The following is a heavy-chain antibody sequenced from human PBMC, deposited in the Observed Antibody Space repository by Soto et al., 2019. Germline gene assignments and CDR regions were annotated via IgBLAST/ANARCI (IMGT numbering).Heavy chain of an antibody. CDR3: ARAHNFLSGCFGPLHWFGP. D-gene: IGHD3-3*01. J-gene: IGHJ5*02. CDR1: GGSISTGDYY. V-gene: IGHV4-30-4*01. Sequence: QVQLQESGPGLVKPSQTLSLTCTVSGGSISTGDYYWSWIRQPPGKGLEWIGYIYYSGTTYYNPSLKSRVTISVDSSKNQFSLKLSSVTAADTAVYYCARAHNFLSGCFGPLHWFGPWGQGTLVTVSA. CDR2: IYYSGTT.